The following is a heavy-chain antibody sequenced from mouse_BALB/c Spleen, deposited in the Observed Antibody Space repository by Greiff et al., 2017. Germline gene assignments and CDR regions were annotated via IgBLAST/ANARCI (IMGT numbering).Heavy chain of an antibody. CDR2: ISYDGSN. CDR1: GYSITSGYY. D-gene: IGHD1-1*02. V-gene: IGHV3-6*02. CDR3: ASQYGPAWFAY. J-gene: IGHJ3*01. Sequence: EVKLMESGPGLVKPSQSLSLTCSVTGYSITSGYYWNWIRQFPGNKLEWMGYISYDGSNNYNPSLKNRISITRDTSKNQFFLKLNSVTTEDTATYYCASQYGPAWFAYWGQGTLVTVSA.